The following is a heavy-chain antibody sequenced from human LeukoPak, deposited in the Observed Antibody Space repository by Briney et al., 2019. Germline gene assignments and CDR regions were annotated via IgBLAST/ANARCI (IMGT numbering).Heavy chain of an antibody. Sequence: APVKVSCKASGYTFTGYYMHWVRQAPGQGLEWMGWINPNSGGTNYAQKFQGRVTMTRDTSISTAYMELSRLRSDDTAVYYCAREGIAVAGPSYNFDYWGQGTLVTVSS. CDR1: GYTFTGYY. D-gene: IGHD6-19*01. CDR2: INPNSGGT. V-gene: IGHV1-2*02. CDR3: AREGIAVAGPSYNFDY. J-gene: IGHJ4*02.